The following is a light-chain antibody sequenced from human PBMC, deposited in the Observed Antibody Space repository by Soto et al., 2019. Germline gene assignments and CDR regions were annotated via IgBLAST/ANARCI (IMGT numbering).Light chain of an antibody. J-gene: IGLJ2*01. Sequence: QSALTQPASVSGSPGQSITISCTGSNSDIGGYNSVSWYQQHPGKAPQLLIFGVTNRPSGVSDRFSGSKSGNTASLTISALQAEDEADYYCTSYTSVTIVVFGGGTKLTVL. CDR2: GVT. CDR1: NSDIGGYNS. V-gene: IGLV2-14*01. CDR3: TSYTSVTIVV.